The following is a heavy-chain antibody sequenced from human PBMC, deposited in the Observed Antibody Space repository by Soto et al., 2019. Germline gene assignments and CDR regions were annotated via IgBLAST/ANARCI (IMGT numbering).Heavy chain of an antibody. CDR1: GGSISSGGYS. CDR3: ARGSRRDYYYGMDV. J-gene: IGHJ6*02. CDR2: IYHSGST. Sequence: SETLSLTCAVSGGSISSGGYSWSWIRQPPGKGLEWIGYIYHSGSTYYNPSLKSRVTISVDRSKNQFSLKLSSVTAADTAVYYCARGSRRDYYYGMDVWGQGTTVTVSS. V-gene: IGHV4-30-2*01.